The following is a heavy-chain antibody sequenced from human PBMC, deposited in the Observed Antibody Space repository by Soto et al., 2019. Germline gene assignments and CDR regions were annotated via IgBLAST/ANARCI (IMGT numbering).Heavy chain of an antibody. CDR2: IYYSGST. V-gene: IGHV4-59*01. CDR3: ARVTGYCSSTSCRDAFDI. J-gene: IGHJ3*02. D-gene: IGHD2-2*01. CDR1: GGSISSYY. Sequence: SETLSLTCTVSGGSISSYYWSWIGQPPGKGLEWIGYIYYSGSTNYNPSLKSRVTISVDTSKNQFSLKLSSVTAADTAVYYCARVTGYCSSTSCRDAFDIWGQGTMVTVSS.